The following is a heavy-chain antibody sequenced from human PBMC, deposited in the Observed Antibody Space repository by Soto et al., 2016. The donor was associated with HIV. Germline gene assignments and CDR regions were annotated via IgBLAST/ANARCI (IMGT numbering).Heavy chain of an antibody. V-gene: IGHV3-73*01. CDR1: GFIFSDSA. Sequence: EVQLVESGGGLVQPGGSLKLSCAASGFIFSDSAIHWVRQAPGKGLEWVGHIRTKGNNYATAFSASVKGRFTISRDGSKNTAYLQMNSLKTEDTAVYYCARDPYYHYMDVWGKGTTVTVSS. CDR2: IRTKGNNYAT. CDR3: ARDPYYHYMDV. J-gene: IGHJ6*03.